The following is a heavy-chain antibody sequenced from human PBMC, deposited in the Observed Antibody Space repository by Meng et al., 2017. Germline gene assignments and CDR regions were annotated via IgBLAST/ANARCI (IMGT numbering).Heavy chain of an antibody. CDR2: ISSSGSTI. J-gene: IGHJ4*02. D-gene: IGHD2-2*02. CDR3: AGIPRPSEGDFGY. V-gene: IGHV3-11*04. Sequence: GESLKISCAASGFTFSDYYMSWIRQAPGKGLEWVSYISSSGSTIYYADSVKGRFTISRDNSKNTLYLQMNSLRAEDTAVYYCAGIPRPSEGDFGYWGQGTLVTVSS. CDR1: GFTFSDYY.